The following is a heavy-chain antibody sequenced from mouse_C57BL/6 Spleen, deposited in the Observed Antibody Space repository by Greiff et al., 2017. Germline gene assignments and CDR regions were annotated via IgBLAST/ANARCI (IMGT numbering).Heavy chain of an antibody. V-gene: IGHV1-80*01. Sequence: QVQLQQSGAELVQPGASVKISCKASGYAFSSYWMNWVKQRPGKGLEWIGQIYPGDGDTNSNGKFKGKATLTADKSSSTAYMQLSSLTSEDSAVYFCARPYDDDEGGAWFAYWGQGTLVTVSA. CDR3: ARPYDDDEGGAWFAY. CDR2: IYPGDGDT. CDR1: GYAFSSYW. J-gene: IGHJ3*01. D-gene: IGHD2-4*01.